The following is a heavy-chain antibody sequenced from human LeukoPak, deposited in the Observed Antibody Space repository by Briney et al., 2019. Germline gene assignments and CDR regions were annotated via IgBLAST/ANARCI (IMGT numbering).Heavy chain of an antibody. J-gene: IGHJ5*02. V-gene: IGHV1-69*05. Sequence: GSSVKVSCKASGGTFSSYAISWVRQAPGQGLEWIGGIIPIFGRANYAQKFQGRVTITTDESTSTAYMELSSLRSEDTAVYYCARGYCSSTSCYSGDRYNWFDPWGQGTLVTVSS. D-gene: IGHD2-2*02. CDR3: ARGYCSSTSCYSGDRYNWFDP. CDR1: GGTFSSYA. CDR2: IIPIFGRA.